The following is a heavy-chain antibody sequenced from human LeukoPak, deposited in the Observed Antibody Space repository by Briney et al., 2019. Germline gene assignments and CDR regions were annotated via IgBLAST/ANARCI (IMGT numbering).Heavy chain of an antibody. J-gene: IGHJ4*02. CDR3: ARDRTVAGFDY. D-gene: IGHD6-19*01. Sequence: PGGSLRLSCAASGFTFSSYAMHWVRQAPGKGLEWVAVISYDGSNKYYADSVKGRFTISRDNSKNTLYLQMNSLRAEDTAVYYYARDRTVAGFDYWGQGTLVTVSS. CDR2: ISYDGSNK. V-gene: IGHV3-30-3*01. CDR1: GFTFSSYA.